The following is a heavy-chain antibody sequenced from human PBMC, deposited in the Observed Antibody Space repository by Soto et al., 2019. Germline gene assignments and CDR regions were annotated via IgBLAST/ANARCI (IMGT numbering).Heavy chain of an antibody. CDR1: GFTFSNYW. Sequence: EVQLMESGGGLDQPGGSLRLSCVASGFTFSNYWMHWVRQAPGKGLVWVSRINSDGSTRSYAESVKGRFTISRDNVKNTLYLQMNSLRAEDTAVYYCVTSGGFDHWGQGTLVTVSS. CDR2: INSDGSTR. J-gene: IGHJ5*02. V-gene: IGHV3-74*01. D-gene: IGHD3-16*01. CDR3: VTSGGFDH.